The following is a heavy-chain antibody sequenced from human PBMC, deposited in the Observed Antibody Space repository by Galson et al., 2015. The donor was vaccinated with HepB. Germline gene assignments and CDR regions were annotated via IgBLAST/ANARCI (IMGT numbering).Heavy chain of an antibody. CDR1: GFTFSTYS. CDR3: ARVHNSGYYDDDY. V-gene: IGHV3-48*01. Sequence: SLRLSCAASGFTFSTYSMNWVRQAPGKGLEWVSYISSSSSTIYYADSVKGRFTISRDNAKNSLYLQMNSLRAEDTAAYYCARVHNSGYYDDDYWGQGTLVTVSS. D-gene: IGHD3-22*01. J-gene: IGHJ4*02. CDR2: ISSSSSTI.